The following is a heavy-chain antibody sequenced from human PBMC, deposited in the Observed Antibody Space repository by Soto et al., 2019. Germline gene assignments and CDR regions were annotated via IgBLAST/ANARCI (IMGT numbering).Heavy chain of an antibody. CDR2: VNPSSGGT. CDR1: GFTDYY. J-gene: IGHJ6*02. CDR3: AREGSADYGSYGVDV. D-gene: IGHD4-17*01. V-gene: IGHV1-2*02. Sequence: ASVKVSCKASGFTDYYIHWVRQAPGQGLEWLGWVNPSSGGTNYAQKFQGRVAMTRDTFISTAYMELSRLQSGDTAVYYCAREGSADYGSYGVDVWGQGTTVTVSS.